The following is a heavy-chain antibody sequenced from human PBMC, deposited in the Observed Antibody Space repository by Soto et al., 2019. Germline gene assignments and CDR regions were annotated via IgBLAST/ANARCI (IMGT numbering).Heavy chain of an antibody. Sequence: SETLSLTCTVSGGSISSSSYYWGWIRQPPGKGLEWIGSIYYSGSTYYNPSLKSRVTISVDTSKNQFSLKLSSVTAADTAVYYCARHQVNDYYGSGGVDYWGQGTLVTVSS. CDR1: GGSISSSSYY. V-gene: IGHV4-39*01. D-gene: IGHD3-10*01. CDR2: IYYSGST. J-gene: IGHJ4*02. CDR3: ARHQVNDYYGSGGVDY.